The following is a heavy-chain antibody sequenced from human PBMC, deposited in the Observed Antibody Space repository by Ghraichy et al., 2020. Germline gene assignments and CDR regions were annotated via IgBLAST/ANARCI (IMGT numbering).Heavy chain of an antibody. CDR2: ISSSSSYI. CDR3: ARDDGLMVRGVKVGRYYGMDV. V-gene: IGHV3-21*01. Sequence: GGSLRLSCAASGFTFSSYSMNWVRQAPGKGLEWVSSISSSSSYIYYADSVKGRFTISRDNAKNSLYLQMNSLRAEDTAVYYCARDDGLMVRGVKVGRYYGMDVWGQGTTVTVSS. J-gene: IGHJ6*02. CDR1: GFTFSSYS. D-gene: IGHD3-10*01.